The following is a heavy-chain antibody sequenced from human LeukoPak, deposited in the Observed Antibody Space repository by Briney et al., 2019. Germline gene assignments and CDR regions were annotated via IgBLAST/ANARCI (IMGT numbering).Heavy chain of an antibody. Sequence: AGGSLRLSCTGSGFTLSSYAMNWVRRAPGQGLEWVSSISSSSSDIYYTDSVKGRFTISRDNAKNSLYLQMNSLRAEDTAVHYCVTDYGGSSGAFDIWGQGTMVTVSS. V-gene: IGHV3-21*01. D-gene: IGHD4-23*01. CDR2: ISSSSSDI. J-gene: IGHJ3*02. CDR3: VTDYGGSSGAFDI. CDR1: GFTLSSYA.